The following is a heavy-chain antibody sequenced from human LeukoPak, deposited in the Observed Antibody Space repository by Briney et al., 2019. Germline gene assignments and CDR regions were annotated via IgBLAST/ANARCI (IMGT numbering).Heavy chain of an antibody. CDR3: ASSPWYNWSYIP. J-gene: IGHJ5*02. D-gene: IGHD1-7*01. CDR1: GGSVSSNNYY. Sequence: PSETLSLTCSVSGGSVSSNNYYWGWIRQPPGKGLECIGSIYYSGSTYYNPSLKSRVTISVDTSKNQLSLRLSSVTAADTAVYYCASSPWYNWSYIPWGQGTLVTVS. V-gene: IGHV4-39*07. CDR2: IYYSGST.